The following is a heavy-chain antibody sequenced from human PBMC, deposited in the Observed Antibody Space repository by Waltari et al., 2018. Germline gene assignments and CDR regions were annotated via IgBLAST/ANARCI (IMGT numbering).Heavy chain of an antibody. CDR2: ISAYNGNT. V-gene: IGHV1-18*01. D-gene: IGHD6-19*01. Sequence: QVQLVQSGTEVKKPGASVKVSCKASGYTFPSYGISWVRQAPGQGLEWMGWISAYNGNTNYAQKLQGRVTMTTDTSTSTAYMELRSLRSDDTAVYYCARGIDPGYSSGWYWFDPWGQGTLVTVSS. CDR3: ARGIDPGYSSGWYWFDP. J-gene: IGHJ5*02. CDR1: GYTFPSYG.